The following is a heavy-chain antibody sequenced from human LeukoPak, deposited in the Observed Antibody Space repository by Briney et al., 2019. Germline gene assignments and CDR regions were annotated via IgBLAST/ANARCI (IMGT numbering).Heavy chain of an antibody. Sequence: GGSLRLSCSASGFPFSSYVMYWVRQAPGKALEYVSAINNNGGSTYYADSVKGRFTISRDNSKNTLYLQMNSLRAEDTAVYYCARDRVDIVATITGGFDYWGQGTLVTVSS. CDR3: ARDRVDIVATITGGFDY. CDR2: INNNGGST. D-gene: IGHD5-12*01. CDR1: GFPFSSYV. V-gene: IGHV3-64*04. J-gene: IGHJ4*02.